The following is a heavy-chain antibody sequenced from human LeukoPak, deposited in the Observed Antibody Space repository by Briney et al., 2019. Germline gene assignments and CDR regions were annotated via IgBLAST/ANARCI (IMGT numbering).Heavy chain of an antibody. Sequence: SETLSLTCTVSGGSISIYYWSWIRQPPGKGLEWIGYTYNSGSTNYNPSLKSRVTISVDTSKNQFSLKLSSVTAADTAVYFCSRGGDGYNYFAYWGQGTLVTVSS. V-gene: IGHV4-59*01. J-gene: IGHJ4*02. CDR3: SRGGDGYNYFAY. CDR1: GGSISIYY. CDR2: TYNSGST. D-gene: IGHD5-24*01.